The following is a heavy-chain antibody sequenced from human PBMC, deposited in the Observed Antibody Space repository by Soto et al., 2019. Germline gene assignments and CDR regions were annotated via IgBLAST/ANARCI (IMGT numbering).Heavy chain of an antibody. V-gene: IGHV3-30*18. CDR2: ISYDGSNK. Sequence: LRLSCAASGFTFSSYGMHWVRQAPGKGLERVAVISYDGSNKYYADSVKGRFTISRDNSKNTLYLQMNSLRAEDTAVYYCAKDLGGRYYDFWSGYYTDYYYGMDVWGQGTTVTVSS. J-gene: IGHJ6*02. D-gene: IGHD3-3*01. CDR3: AKDLGGRYYDFWSGYYTDYYYGMDV. CDR1: GFTFSSYG.